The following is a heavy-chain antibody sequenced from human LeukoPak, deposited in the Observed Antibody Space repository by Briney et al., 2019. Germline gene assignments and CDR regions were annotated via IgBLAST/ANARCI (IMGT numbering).Heavy chain of an antibody. CDR1: GSSFTSYW. CDR3: ARGMYSSSWYYFDY. D-gene: IGHD6-13*01. Sequence: GASPKISCKGSGSSFTSYWIGWVRPMPGKGLEWMGIIYPGDSDTRYSPSFQGQVTISADKSISTAYLQWSSLKASDTAMYYCARGMYSSSWYYFDYWGQGTLVTVSS. V-gene: IGHV5-51*01. CDR2: IYPGDSDT. J-gene: IGHJ4*02.